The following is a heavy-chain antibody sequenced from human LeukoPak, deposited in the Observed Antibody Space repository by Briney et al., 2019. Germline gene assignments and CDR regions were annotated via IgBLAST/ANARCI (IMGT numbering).Heavy chain of an antibody. CDR3: ARGGRGLRLGELSHFDY. J-gene: IGHJ4*02. D-gene: IGHD3-16*02. Sequence: PSQTLSLTCTVSGGSISSGDYYWSWIRQPPGKGLEWIGYIYYSGSIYYNPSLKSRVTISADTSKNQFSLKLSSVTAAGTAVYYCARGGRGLRLGELSHFDYWGQGTLVTVSS. CDR2: IYYSGSI. V-gene: IGHV4-30-4*01. CDR1: GGSISSGDYY.